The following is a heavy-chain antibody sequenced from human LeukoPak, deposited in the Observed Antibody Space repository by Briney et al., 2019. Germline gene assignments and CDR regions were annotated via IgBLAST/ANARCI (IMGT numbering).Heavy chain of an antibody. CDR3: ARIGYSYGTGRDG. J-gene: IGHJ4*02. Sequence: PSETLSLTCTVSGGSIGSFYWTWIRQPPGMGLEWIGYIYYSGSTNYNPSLKSRVTISVDTSKNQFSLKLSSVTAADTAVYYCARIGYSYGTGRDGWGQGTLVTVSS. CDR1: GGSIGSFY. D-gene: IGHD5-18*01. V-gene: IGHV4-59*12. CDR2: IYYSGST.